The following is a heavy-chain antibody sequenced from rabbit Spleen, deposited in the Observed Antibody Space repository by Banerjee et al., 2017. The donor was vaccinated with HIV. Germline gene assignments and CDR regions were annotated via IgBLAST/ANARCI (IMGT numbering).Heavy chain of an antibody. J-gene: IGHJ4*01. Sequence: QQQLEESGGGLVKPEGSLTLTCKASGFSFSDRDVMCWVRQAPGKGLQWIACINASTGKPVYATWASGRFTISRTSSTTVTLRMTSLTAADRATYFCARGTNDHGDGSNLWGPGPLVTVS. CDR3: ARGTNDHGDGSNL. CDR1: GFSFSDRDV. V-gene: IGHV1S45*01. D-gene: IGHD5-1*01. CDR2: INASTGKP.